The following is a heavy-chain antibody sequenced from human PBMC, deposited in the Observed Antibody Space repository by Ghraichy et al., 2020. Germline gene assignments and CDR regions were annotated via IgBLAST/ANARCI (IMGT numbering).Heavy chain of an antibody. V-gene: IGHV3-23*01. CDR1: GFTFSSYA. D-gene: IGHD3-10*01. CDR3: AKDGFYYGSGSYSF. Sequence: GGSLRLSCAASGFTFSSYAMSWVRQAPGKGLEWVSAISGSGGSTYYADSVKGRFTISRDNSKNTLYLQMNSLRAEDTAVYYCAKDGFYYGSGSYSFRGQGTLVTVSS. J-gene: IGHJ4*02. CDR2: ISGSGGST.